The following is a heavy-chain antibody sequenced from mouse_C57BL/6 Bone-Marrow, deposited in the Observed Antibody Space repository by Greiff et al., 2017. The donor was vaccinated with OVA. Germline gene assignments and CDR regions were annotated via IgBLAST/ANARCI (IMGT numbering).Heavy chain of an antibody. CDR3: ARIYDYDGSFDY. V-gene: IGHV5-4*03. Sequence: EVMLVESGGGLVKPGGSLKLSCAASGFTFSSYAMSWVRQTPEKRLEWVATISDGGSYTYYPDNVKGRFTISRDNAKNNLYLQMSHLKSEDTAMYYCARIYDYDGSFDYCGQGTTLTVSS. J-gene: IGHJ2*01. CDR1: GFTFSSYA. D-gene: IGHD2-4*01. CDR2: ISDGGSYT.